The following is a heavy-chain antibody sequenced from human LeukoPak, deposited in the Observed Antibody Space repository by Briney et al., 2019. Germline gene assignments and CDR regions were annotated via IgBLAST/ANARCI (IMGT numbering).Heavy chain of an antibody. V-gene: IGHV4-59*01. D-gene: IGHD2-15*01. CDR3: ASHSGAYYFDY. Sequence: SETLSLTCTVPGGSISSYYWSWIRQPPGKGLEWIGYIYYSGSTDYNPSLKSRVTISVDTSKNQFSLKLSSVTAADTAVYYCASHSGAYYFDYWGQGTLVNVSS. CDR1: GGSISSYY. CDR2: IYYSGST. J-gene: IGHJ4*02.